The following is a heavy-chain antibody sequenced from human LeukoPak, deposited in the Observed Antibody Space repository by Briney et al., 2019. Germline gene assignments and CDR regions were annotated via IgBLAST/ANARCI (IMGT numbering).Heavy chain of an antibody. D-gene: IGHD6-13*01. CDR2: IYYSGST. Sequence: SETLSLTCTVSGXSVSSGSDYWSWIRQPPGKGLEWIGYIYYSGSTNYNPSLKSRVTISVDTSKNQFSLKLSSVTAADTAVYYCARMGMAARAYYFDYWGQGTLVTVSS. CDR1: GXSVSSGSDY. J-gene: IGHJ4*02. CDR3: ARMGMAARAYYFDY. V-gene: IGHV4-61*01.